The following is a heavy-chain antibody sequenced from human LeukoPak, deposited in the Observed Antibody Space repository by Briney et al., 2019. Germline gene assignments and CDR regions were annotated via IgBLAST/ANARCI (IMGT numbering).Heavy chain of an antibody. V-gene: IGHV4-59*08. CDR1: GGSISIYY. J-gene: IGHJ4*02. CDR2: IYYSGST. D-gene: IGHD2-15*01. CDR3: ARHNPYCSGGSCYDGGDY. Sequence: PSETLSLTCTVSGGSISIYYWSWIRQPPGKGLEWIGYIYYSGSTNYHPSLKSRVTISVDTSKNQFSLKLSSVTAADTAVYYCARHNPYCSGGSCYDGGDYWGQGTLVTVSS.